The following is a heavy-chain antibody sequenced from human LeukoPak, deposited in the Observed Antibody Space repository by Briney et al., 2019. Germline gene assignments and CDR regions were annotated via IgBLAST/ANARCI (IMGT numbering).Heavy chain of an antibody. Sequence: GGSLSLSCVASGCTFISYEMNWVRQAAGKGRDWVSYISRSGSNIYYAASVKGRFTISRNNAKNSLYLQMNSLRAEDTAVYYCARALPQYYDFWSGYYTGPYYYGMDVWGQGTTVTVSS. CDR3: ARALPQYYDFWSGYYTGPYYYGMDV. CDR1: GCTFISYE. CDR2: ISRSGSNI. J-gene: IGHJ6*02. D-gene: IGHD3-3*01. V-gene: IGHV3-48*03.